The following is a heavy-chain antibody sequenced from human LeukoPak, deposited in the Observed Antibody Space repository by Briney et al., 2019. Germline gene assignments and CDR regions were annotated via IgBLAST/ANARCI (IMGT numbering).Heavy chain of an antibody. D-gene: IGHD4-11*01. CDR2: INHSGST. V-gene: IGHV4-34*01. CDR3: ASSTVTTISPDY. CDR1: GGSFSGYY. Sequence: SGTLSLTCAVYGGSFSGYYWSWIRQPPGKGLEWIGEINHSGSTNYNPSLKSRVTISVDTSKNQFSLKLSSVTAADTAVYYCASSTVTTISPDYWGQGTLVTVSS. J-gene: IGHJ4*02.